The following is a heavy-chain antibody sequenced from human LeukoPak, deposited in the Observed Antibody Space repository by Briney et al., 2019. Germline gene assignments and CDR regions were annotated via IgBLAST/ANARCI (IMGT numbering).Heavy chain of an antibody. CDR1: GGSITSTNW. CDR2: ISLAGRT. J-gene: IGHJ4*02. D-gene: IGHD1-26*01. Sequence: SGTLSLTCGVSGGSITSTNWWSWVRQPPGQGLEWIGEISLAGRTNYNPSLIGRVIMSLDESRNQLSLTLTPVTAADTAMYYCTRESGPYCPFGYWGQGTLVVVPS. V-gene: IGHV4-4*02. CDR3: TRESGPYCPFGY.